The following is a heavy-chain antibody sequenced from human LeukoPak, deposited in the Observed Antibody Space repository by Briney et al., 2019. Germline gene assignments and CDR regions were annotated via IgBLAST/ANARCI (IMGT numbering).Heavy chain of an antibody. CDR1: GYTFTSYG. CDR2: ISAYNGNT. V-gene: IGHV1-18*01. J-gene: IGHJ4*02. D-gene: IGHD3-22*01. Sequence: ASVKVSCKASGYTFTSYGISWVRQAPGQGLEWMGWISAYNGNTNYAQKLQGRVTMTTDTSTSTAYMELRSLRSDDTAVYYCAREPSYYYDSSGYYGDYWGRGTLVTVSS. CDR3: AREPSYYYDSSGYYGDY.